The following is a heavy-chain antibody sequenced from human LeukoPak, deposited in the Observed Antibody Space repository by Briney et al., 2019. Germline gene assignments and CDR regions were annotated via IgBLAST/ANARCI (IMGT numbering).Heavy chain of an antibody. V-gene: IGHV1-69-2*01. CDR3: TRCRATLRAPLDY. J-gene: IGHJ4*02. CDR2: VDPEHGDT. D-gene: IGHD2/OR15-2a*01. CDR1: GYNFIDYY. Sequence: GASVKVSRKASGYNFIDYYIHWVQQTPGKGLEWMGRVDPEHGDTKYAEMFQGRLTITADPSTDTAYMELSSLRSEDTAVYFCTRCRATLRAPLDYWGQGTLVTVSS.